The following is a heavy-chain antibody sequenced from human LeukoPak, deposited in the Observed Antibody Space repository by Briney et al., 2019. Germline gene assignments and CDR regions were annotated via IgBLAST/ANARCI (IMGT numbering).Heavy chain of an antibody. D-gene: IGHD6-13*01. V-gene: IGHV3-30*01. CDR3: ARGTYSSSWYPVDY. CDR2: ISYDGSNK. J-gene: IGHJ4*02. Sequence: GGSLRVSCAASGFTFSSYAMHWVRQARGKGLEWVAVISYDGSNKYYADSVKGRFTISRDNSKNTLYLQMYSLRAEDTAVYYCARGTYSSSWYPVDYWGQGTLVTVSS. CDR1: GFTFSSYA.